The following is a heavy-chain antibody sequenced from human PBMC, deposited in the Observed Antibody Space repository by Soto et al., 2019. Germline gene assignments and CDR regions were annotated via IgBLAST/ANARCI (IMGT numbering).Heavy chain of an antibody. Sequence: QVQLVESGGGVVQPGRSLRLSCAASGLTFNKYALHWVRQAPGKALEWVAVMSYDGSNKYYADSVKGRFTISRDNSKSPLYLQMYSLRAEDTAVYYCAKSTAAERFGIIGVAMDVWGQGTTVTVSS. V-gene: IGHV3-30-3*01. CDR1: GLTFNKYA. CDR3: AKSTAAERFGIIGVAMDV. J-gene: IGHJ6*02. CDR2: MSYDGSNK. D-gene: IGHD6-13*01.